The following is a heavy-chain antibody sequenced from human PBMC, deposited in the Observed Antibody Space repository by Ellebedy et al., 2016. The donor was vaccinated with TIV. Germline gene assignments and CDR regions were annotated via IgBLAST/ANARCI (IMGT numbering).Heavy chain of an antibody. V-gene: IGHV3-23*01. CDR3: AKFPYYYDSSGYSF. CDR2: VSYTGAAT. Sequence: GESLKISCTASGFTFSYYAMSWIRQAPGRGLEWVSTVSYTGAATYFADSVKGRFTISRDNSKNTLYLRMNSLRAEDTAVYYCAKFPYYYDSSGYSFWGQGTLVTVSS. J-gene: IGHJ4*02. D-gene: IGHD3-22*01. CDR1: GFTFSYYA.